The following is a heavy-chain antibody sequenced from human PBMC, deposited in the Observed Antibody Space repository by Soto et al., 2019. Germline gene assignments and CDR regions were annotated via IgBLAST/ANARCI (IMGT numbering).Heavy chain of an antibody. V-gene: IGHV3-53*01. CDR2: IYSGGST. CDR1: GFTVSSNY. D-gene: IGHD3-9*01. J-gene: IGHJ6*02. CDR3: SCCDIVTRFYANYDYYGMDV. Sequence: PGGSLRLSCAASGFTVSSNYMSWVRQAPGKGLEWVSVIYSGGSTYYADSVKGRFTISRDNSKNTLYLQMNSLRAEDTAVYYCSCCDIVTRFYANYDYYGMDVWGQGTTVTVSS.